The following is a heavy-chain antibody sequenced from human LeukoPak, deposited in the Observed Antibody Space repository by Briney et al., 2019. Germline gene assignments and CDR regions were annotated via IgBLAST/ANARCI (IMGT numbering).Heavy chain of an antibody. Sequence: PSETLSLTCTVSGGSISSGSYYWGWIRQPAGKGLEWIGRIYTSGSTNYNPSLKSRVTISVDTSKNQFSLKLSSVTAADTAVYYCARHRIQLWPRGWFDPWGQGTLVTVSS. CDR3: ARHRIQLWPRGWFDP. CDR2: IYTSGST. D-gene: IGHD5-18*01. V-gene: IGHV4-61*02. CDR1: GGSISSGSYY. J-gene: IGHJ5*02.